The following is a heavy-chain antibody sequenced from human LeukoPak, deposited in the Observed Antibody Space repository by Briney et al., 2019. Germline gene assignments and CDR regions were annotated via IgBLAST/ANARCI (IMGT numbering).Heavy chain of an antibody. CDR3: ATDPPDCSSTSCLAYYFDY. CDR1: GFTFSSYG. V-gene: IGHV3-30*02. CDR2: IRFDGGNK. D-gene: IGHD2-2*01. Sequence: GGSLRLSCAASGFTFSSYGIHWVRQAPGEGLEWVAFIRFDGGNKCYADSVKGRFTISRDNSKNTVYLQMNSLTTEDTAVYYCATDPPDCSSTSCLAYYFDYWGQGTLVTVSS. J-gene: IGHJ4*02.